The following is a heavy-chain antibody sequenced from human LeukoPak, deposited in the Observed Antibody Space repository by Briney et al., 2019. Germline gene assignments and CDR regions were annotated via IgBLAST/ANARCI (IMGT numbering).Heavy chain of an antibody. V-gene: IGHV3-49*03. Sequence: GGSLRLSCTASGFTFGDYAMSWFRQAPGKGLEWVVFIRSKAYGGTTEYDASVKGRFTISRDDSKSIAYLQMNSLKTEDTAVYYCTRAEGGVIVIPDYWGQGTLVTVSS. J-gene: IGHJ4*02. CDR2: IRSKAYGGTT. D-gene: IGHD3-16*02. CDR3: TRAEGGVIVIPDY. CDR1: GFTFGDYA.